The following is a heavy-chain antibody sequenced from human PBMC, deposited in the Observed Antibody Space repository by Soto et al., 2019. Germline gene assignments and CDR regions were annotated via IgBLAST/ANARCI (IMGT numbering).Heavy chain of an antibody. D-gene: IGHD5-18*01. J-gene: IGHJ4*02. CDR2: MYYSGSM. CDR3: VRQIPDTATGTYYFDY. Sequence: SETLSLTCTVSSGSINSRSHYWGLIRQPPGKGLEWIGSMYYSGSMYYNPSLKSRVTIFADTSKNQFSLKLSSVTAADTAVYYCVRQIPDTATGTYYFDYWGQGTLVTVSS. V-gene: IGHV4-39*01. CDR1: SGSINSRSHY.